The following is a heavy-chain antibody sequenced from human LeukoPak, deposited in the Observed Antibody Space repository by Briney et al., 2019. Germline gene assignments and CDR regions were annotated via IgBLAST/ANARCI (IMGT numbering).Heavy chain of an antibody. CDR2: ISYDGSNK. CDR3: ASVVRVDY. CDR1: GFTFSSYA. J-gene: IGHJ4*02. V-gene: IGHV3-30*04. D-gene: IGHD3-10*01. Sequence: PGGSLRLSCAASGFTFSSYAMLWVRQAPGKGLEWVAVISYDGSNKYYADSVKGRFTISRDNSKNTLYLQMNSLRAEDTAVYYCASVVRVDYWGQGTLVTVSS.